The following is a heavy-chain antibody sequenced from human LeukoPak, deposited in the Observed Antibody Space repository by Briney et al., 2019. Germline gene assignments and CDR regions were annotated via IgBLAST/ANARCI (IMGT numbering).Heavy chain of an antibody. CDR2: IYYSGST. Sequence: PSQTLSLTCTVSGGSISSGGYYWSWIRQHPGKGLEWIGYIYYSGSTYYNPSLKSRVTISVDTSKNQFSLKLSSVTAADTAVYYCARVDYDFWSGYYSRYYYMDVWGKGTTVTVSS. CDR1: GGSISSGGYY. V-gene: IGHV4-31*03. CDR3: ARVDYDFWSGYYSRYYYMDV. J-gene: IGHJ6*03. D-gene: IGHD3-3*01.